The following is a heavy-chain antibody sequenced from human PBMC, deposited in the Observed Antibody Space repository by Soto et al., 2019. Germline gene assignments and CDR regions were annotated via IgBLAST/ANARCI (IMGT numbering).Heavy chain of an antibody. Sequence: PGESLKISCKASGFTFTIYWIAWVRQMPGKGLEWMGIIYPGDSDTSYSPSFQGQVTISADKSINTAYLQWSSLKASDTAMYYCXKHEGYCSSTTCSNFDYWGQGTLVTVSS. V-gene: IGHV5-51*01. J-gene: IGHJ4*02. CDR3: XKHEGYCSSTTCSNFDY. D-gene: IGHD2-2*01. CDR2: IYPGDSDT. CDR1: GFTFTIYW.